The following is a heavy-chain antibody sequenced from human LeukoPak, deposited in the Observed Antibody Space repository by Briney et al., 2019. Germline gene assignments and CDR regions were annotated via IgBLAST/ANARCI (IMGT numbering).Heavy chain of an antibody. CDR1: GFTFRDYA. J-gene: IGHJ4*02. Sequence: GGSLRLPCVASGFTFRDYAMSWVRQAPGKGLEWVSTMSGDTLSTWYADSVKGRSTITRDNSKNTVYLQMNSLTSDDTALYYCAKKWPTLGGTTVAFESWGQGTLVTVSS. CDR2: MSGDTLST. V-gene: IGHV3-23*01. D-gene: IGHD1-1*01. CDR3: AKKWPTLGGTTVAFES.